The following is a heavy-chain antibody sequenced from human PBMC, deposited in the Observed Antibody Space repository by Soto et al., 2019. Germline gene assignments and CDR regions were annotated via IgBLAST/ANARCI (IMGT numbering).Heavy chain of an antibody. Sequence: QVYLVQSGAEVKKPGSSVKVSCKALRGTFTNYAFSWVRQAPGQGLEWMGGIMPFFGSGNYAQKFQGRINITADESTSLVYLELTRLRSEDTAVYYCARDRAGYYSHFVYWGQGTLVTVSS. CDR3: ARDRAGYYSHFVY. V-gene: IGHV1-69*01. D-gene: IGHD3-22*01. CDR2: IMPFFGSG. J-gene: IGHJ4*02. CDR1: RGTFTNYA.